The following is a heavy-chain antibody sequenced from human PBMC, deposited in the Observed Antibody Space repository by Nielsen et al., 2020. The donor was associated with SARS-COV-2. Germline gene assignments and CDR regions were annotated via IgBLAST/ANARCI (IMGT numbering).Heavy chain of an antibody. V-gene: IGHV1-18*04. CDR3: AREVTGTIYYYYYYGMDV. CDR1: GYTFTSYG. D-gene: IGHD1-1*01. Sequence: ASVKVSCKASGYTFTSYGISWVRQAPGQGLEWMGWISAYNGNTNYAQKLQGRVTMTTDTSTSTAYMELRSLRSDDTAVYYCAREVTGTIYYYYYYGMDVWGQGTTVTVSS. J-gene: IGHJ6*02. CDR2: ISAYNGNT.